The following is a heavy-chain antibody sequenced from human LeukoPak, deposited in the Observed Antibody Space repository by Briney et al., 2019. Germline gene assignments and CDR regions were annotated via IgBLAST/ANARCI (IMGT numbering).Heavy chain of an antibody. D-gene: IGHD6-6*01. J-gene: IGHJ3*02. CDR2: ISRSGGYI. Sequence: GGSLRLSCAASGFTFTDYFMSWIRQAPGKGLEWVSYISRSGGYISYADSVKGRFTISRDNSKKSLYLQMDSLRAEDTAVYYCSTGRAALPYDAFDIWGQGTMVTVSS. V-gene: IGHV3-11*04. CDR3: STGRAALPYDAFDI. CDR1: GFTFTDYF.